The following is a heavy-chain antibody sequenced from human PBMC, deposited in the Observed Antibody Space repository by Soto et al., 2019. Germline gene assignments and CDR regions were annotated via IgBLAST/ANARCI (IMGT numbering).Heavy chain of an antibody. CDR1: GFSFSNYN. J-gene: IGHJ3*01. V-gene: IGHV3-48*02. Sequence: PGGSLRLSCVASGFSFSNYNMNWVRQAPGKGLEWLSYISSDNINKYYADSVRGRFTISRDSAKNSLYLQMNSLRDEDTAVYFCARNVDLWGQGTMVTVSS. CDR2: ISSDNINK. D-gene: IGHD2-21*01. CDR3: ARNVDL.